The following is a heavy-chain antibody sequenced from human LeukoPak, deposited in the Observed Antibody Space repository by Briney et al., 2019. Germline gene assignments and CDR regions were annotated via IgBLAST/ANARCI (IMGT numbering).Heavy chain of an antibody. V-gene: IGHV3-23*01. Sequence: GGSLRLSCASSGFPLTSFAMSWGRQAPGKGLEWVSTITGDSGVTYYADPVKGRFTISRDSSKNTLFLQMNSLTAADTAVYYCARNTPLTAYTTGWSRNSFDYWGQGSLVTVSS. J-gene: IGHJ4*02. CDR2: ITGDSGVT. D-gene: IGHD6-19*01. CDR3: ARNTPLTAYTTGWSRNSFDY. CDR1: GFPLTSFA.